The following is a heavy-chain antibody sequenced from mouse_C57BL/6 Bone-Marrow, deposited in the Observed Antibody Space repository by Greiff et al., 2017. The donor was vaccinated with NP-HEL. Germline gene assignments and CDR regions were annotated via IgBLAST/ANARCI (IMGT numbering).Heavy chain of an antibody. CDR2: IDPEDGET. V-gene: IGHV14-2*01. D-gene: IGHD2-3*01. CDR1: GFNIKDYY. Sequence: EVQLQQSGAELVKPGASVKLSCTASGFNIKDYYMHWVKQRPEQGLEWIGRIDPEDGETKYAPKFPGKATITADTSSNTAYLQLSSLTSEDTAVYYCARRGYYYWDFDGWGTGTTVTVAS. J-gene: IGHJ1*03. CDR3: ARRGYYYWDFDG.